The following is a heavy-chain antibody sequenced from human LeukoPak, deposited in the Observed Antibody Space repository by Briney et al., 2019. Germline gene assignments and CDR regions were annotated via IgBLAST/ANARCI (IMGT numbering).Heavy chain of an antibody. V-gene: IGHV3-11*06. J-gene: IGHJ4*02. CDR1: GFTFSDCY. CDR2: ISSSSSYI. D-gene: IGHD3-10*01. CDR3: ASSPSGSYYINY. Sequence: PGGSLRLSCAASGFTFSDCYMSWIRQAPGKGPEWVSSISSSSSYIYYADSVKGRFTISRDNAKNSLYLQMNSLRAEDTAVYYCASSPSGSYYINYWGQGTLVTVSS.